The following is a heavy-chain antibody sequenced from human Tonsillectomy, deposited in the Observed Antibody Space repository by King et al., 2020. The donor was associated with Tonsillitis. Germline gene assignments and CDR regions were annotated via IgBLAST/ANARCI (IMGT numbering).Heavy chain of an antibody. J-gene: IGHJ5*02. V-gene: IGHV5-51*03. CDR3: ARGKGAVSAYNWFDP. CDR2: IYPGDSDT. D-gene: IGHD6-19*01. CDR1: GYSFSSYW. Sequence: EVQLVESGAEEKKPGESLKISCKASGYSFSSYWIGWVRQMPGKGLEWMGIIYPGDSDTRYSPSFQGQVTIPADKVISTAYLQWGSLKASDTAIYYCARGKGAVSAYNWFDPWGQGTLVTVSS.